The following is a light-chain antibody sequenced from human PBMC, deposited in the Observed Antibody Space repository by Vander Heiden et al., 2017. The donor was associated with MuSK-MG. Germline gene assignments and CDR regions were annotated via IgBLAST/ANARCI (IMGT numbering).Light chain of an antibody. CDR1: NLGNKY. Sequence: SYDLTQPPSVSVSPAHTASITCSGDNLGNKYVCWYQQKSGQSPVLVIYQDKKGPSGIPERFAGSNSGNTATLTISGTQALDEADYYCQAWDSSSVVFGGGTKLFVL. J-gene: IGLJ2*01. V-gene: IGLV3-1*01. CDR3: QAWDSSSVV. CDR2: QDK.